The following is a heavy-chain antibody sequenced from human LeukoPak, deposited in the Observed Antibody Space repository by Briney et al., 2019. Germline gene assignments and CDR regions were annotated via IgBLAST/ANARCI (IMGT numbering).Heavy chain of an antibody. D-gene: IGHD3-10*01. J-gene: IGHJ4*02. CDR3: ERDYYGSGSYYHLGY. V-gene: IGHV1-2*02. CDR2: INPNSGGT. CDR1: GYTFTAYY. Sequence: GASVKVSYKPGGYTFTAYYMLWVGPAPGQGLEWMGWINPNSGGTKYAQKFQGRVTMTRDTSITTVYRELSSLRSDDTAVYYCERDYYGSGSYYHLGYWGQGTLVTVSS.